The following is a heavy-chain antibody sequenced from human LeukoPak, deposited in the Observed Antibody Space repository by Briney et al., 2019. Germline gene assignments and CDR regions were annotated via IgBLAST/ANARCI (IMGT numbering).Heavy chain of an antibody. D-gene: IGHD5/OR15-5a*01. CDR3: ATSDTVSTYNWFDP. CDR1: GGSISSNTYF. J-gene: IGHJ5*02. CDR2: IRYSGST. V-gene: IGHV4-39*01. Sequence: SSETLSLTCTVSGGSISSNTYFWGWIRRPPGKGLEWIGSIRYSGSTYYNPSLKSRVTLSVDTSKNQFSLNLSSLTAADTAVYYCATSDTVSTYNWFDPWGQGTLVTVS.